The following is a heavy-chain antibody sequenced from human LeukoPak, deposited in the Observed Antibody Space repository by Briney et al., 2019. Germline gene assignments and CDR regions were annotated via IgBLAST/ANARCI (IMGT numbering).Heavy chain of an antibody. CDR2: ISYDGGNK. CDR1: GFTFSSYV. CDR3: ASSRLVVDASDI. D-gene: IGHD2-2*01. V-gene: IGHV3-30-3*01. Sequence: GGSLRLSCAASGFTFSSYVMHWVRQAPGKGLEWVAVISYDGGNKYYADSVKGRFTISRDNSKNTLYLQMNSLRTEDAAVYYCASSRLVVDASDIWGQGTMVTVSS. J-gene: IGHJ3*02.